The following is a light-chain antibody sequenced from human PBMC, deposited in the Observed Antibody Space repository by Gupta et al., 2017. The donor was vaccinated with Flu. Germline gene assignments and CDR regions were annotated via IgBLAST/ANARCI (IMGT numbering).Light chain of an antibody. CDR1: SSDVGGYNY. J-gene: IGLJ3*02. CDR2: EVS. V-gene: IGLV2-14*01. Sequence: QSAWTQPASVSRFPGPSVTISCTGTSSDVGGYNYVSWYQQHPGKAPKLMIYEVSYRPSGVSNRFSGSKSGNTASLTISGLQAEDEADYYCSAYASSSTWVFGGGTKLTVL. CDR3: SAYASSSTWV.